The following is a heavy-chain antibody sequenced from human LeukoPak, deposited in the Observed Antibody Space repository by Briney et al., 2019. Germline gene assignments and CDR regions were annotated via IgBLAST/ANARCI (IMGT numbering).Heavy chain of an antibody. J-gene: IGHJ4*02. CDR2: ISGSGGST. V-gene: IGHV3-23*01. CDR3: ARGARGVSGYYFDY. CDR1: GFTLSSYA. Sequence: PGGSLRLSCAASGFTLSSYAMSWVRQAPGKGLEWVSGISGSGGSTYYADSVKGRFTISRDNAKNSLYLQMNSLRAEDTALYYCARGARGVSGYYFDYWGQGTLVTVSS. D-gene: IGHD3-10*01.